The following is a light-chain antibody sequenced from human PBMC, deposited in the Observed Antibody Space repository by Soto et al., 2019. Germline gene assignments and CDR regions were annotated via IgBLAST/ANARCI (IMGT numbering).Light chain of an antibody. CDR2: AAS. Sequence: DIQMTQSPSSLSASVGDRVTITCRASQSISSRLNWFQQKSGKAPTLLMYAASTLQSGVPSRFSGGGSGTAFTLTISSLRPEDFATYYCQQSHGLPLTFGQGTRVEIK. J-gene: IGKJ1*01. CDR1: QSISSR. CDR3: QQSHGLPLT. V-gene: IGKV1-39*01.